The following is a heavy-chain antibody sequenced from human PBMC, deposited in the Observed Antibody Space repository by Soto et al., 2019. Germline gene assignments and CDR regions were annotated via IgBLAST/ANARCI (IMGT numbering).Heavy chain of an antibody. CDR1: GFTFNNYA. D-gene: IGHD3-10*01. CDR2: ISGGGDTT. CDR3: AKGRGGSGSLTPRVDC. J-gene: IGHJ4*02. Sequence: VQLLESGGGLVQPGGSLRLSCAASGFTFNNYAMSWVRQAPGKGLEWVSAISGGGDTTSYADSVKGRFTVSRDGSKNTLYLQMSSLRAEDTALYSCAKGRGGSGSLTPRVDCWGQGTLVTVSS. V-gene: IGHV3-23*01.